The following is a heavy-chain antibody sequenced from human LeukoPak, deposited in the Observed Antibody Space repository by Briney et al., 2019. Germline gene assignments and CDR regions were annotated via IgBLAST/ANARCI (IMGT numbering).Heavy chain of an antibody. CDR3: ARGTSITMLRGVMGWFDP. D-gene: IGHD3-10*01. V-gene: IGHV4-59*08. CDR1: GASISSYY. J-gene: IGHJ5*02. CDR2: LSYSGNT. Sequence: SETLSLTCAVSGASISSYYWSWIRQPPGKGLEWIGFLSYSGNTHYNPSLRSRVTISVDTSKNRFFLQLNSVTAADTAVYYCARGTSITMLRGVMGWFDPWGQGILVTVSS.